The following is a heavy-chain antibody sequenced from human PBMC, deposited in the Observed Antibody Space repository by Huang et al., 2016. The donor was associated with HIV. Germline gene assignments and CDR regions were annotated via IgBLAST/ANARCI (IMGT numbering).Heavy chain of an antibody. CDR3: AKESRGYSDLDN. Sequence: VQPGRSLRLSCVAFGFTFNNFGMHWVRQAPGKGLEWVAVISYDGCSGGYAVSVKGRFTSARDNPMDPLYLQMNSLRPDVTAVYYCAKESRGYSDLDNWGQRTLVTVSS. CDR1: GFTFNNFG. D-gene: IGHD3-16*01. CDR2: ISYDGCSG. V-gene: IGHV3-30*18. J-gene: IGHJ4*02.